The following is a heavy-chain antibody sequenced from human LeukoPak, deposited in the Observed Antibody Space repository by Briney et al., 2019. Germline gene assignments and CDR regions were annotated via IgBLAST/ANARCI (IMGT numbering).Heavy chain of an antibody. CDR3: ARAVQQLAIFLDY. J-gene: IGHJ4*02. D-gene: IGHD6-13*01. V-gene: IGHV1-18*01. CDR2: ISAYTGNT. Sequence: ASVKVSCKASGGTFSSYAISWVRQAPGQGLEWMGWISAYTGNTNYAQKLQGRVTMTTDTSTSTAYMELRSLRSDDTAVYYCARAVQQLAIFLDYWGQGTLVTVSP. CDR1: GGTFSSYA.